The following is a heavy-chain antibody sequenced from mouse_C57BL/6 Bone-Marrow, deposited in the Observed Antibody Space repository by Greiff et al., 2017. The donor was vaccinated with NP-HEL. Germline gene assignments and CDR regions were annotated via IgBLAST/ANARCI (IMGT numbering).Heavy chain of an antibody. Sequence: EVQLQQSGPELVKPGASVKISCKASGYTFTDYYMNWVKQSHGKSLEWIGDINPNNGGTSYNQKFKGKATLTVDKSSSTAYMELRSLTSEDSAVYYCARDYYYSFAYWGQGTLVTVSA. CDR2: INPNNGGT. J-gene: IGHJ3*01. CDR3: ARDYYYSFAY. V-gene: IGHV1-26*01. D-gene: IGHD2-12*01. CDR1: GYTFTDYY.